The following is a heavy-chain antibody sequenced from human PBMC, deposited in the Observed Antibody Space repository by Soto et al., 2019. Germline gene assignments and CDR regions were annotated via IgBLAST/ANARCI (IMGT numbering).Heavy chain of an antibody. V-gene: IGHV3-11*06. D-gene: IGHD1-1*01. CDR3: VRSGDNYNLLDY. Sequence: WGSLRLSCSASVFTFSDHYMSWIRQAPGKGLEWIGYSSNSGSFTRYADSVKGRFSISRDNAKNSLYLQINSLRGDDTAIYYCVRSGDNYNLLDYWGQGTPVTVSS. CDR1: VFTFSDHY. J-gene: IGHJ4*02. CDR2: SSNSGSFT.